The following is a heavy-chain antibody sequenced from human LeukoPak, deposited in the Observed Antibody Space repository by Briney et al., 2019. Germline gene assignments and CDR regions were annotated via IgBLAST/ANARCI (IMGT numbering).Heavy chain of an antibody. Sequence: TGGSLRLSCAASGFTFSSYSMNWVRQAPGKGLEWVASIRQDGNEKSYVDSVKGRFTISRDNTKDSLYLQIDSLRAEDTAMYFCARDGTAPGLYFDLWGQGTLVTVSS. CDR1: GFTFSSYS. CDR2: IRQDGNEK. V-gene: IGHV3-7*01. CDR3: ARDGTAPGLYFDL. J-gene: IGHJ4*01. D-gene: IGHD6-13*01.